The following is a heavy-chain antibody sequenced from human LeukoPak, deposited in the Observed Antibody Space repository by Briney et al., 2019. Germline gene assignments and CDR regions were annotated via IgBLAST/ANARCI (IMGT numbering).Heavy chain of an antibody. CDR1: GFTSSAYR. CDR2: ISSSSSTL. Sequence: GGSLRLSCAASGFTSSAYRMNWVRQAPGKGLECVSYISSSSSTLYYADSVKGRFTISRDNAKNSLYLQMNSLRAEDTAVYYCARDLKLRFLEWLPGGFDYWGQGTLVTVSS. D-gene: IGHD3-3*01. CDR3: ARDLKLRFLEWLPGGFDY. V-gene: IGHV3-48*01. J-gene: IGHJ4*02.